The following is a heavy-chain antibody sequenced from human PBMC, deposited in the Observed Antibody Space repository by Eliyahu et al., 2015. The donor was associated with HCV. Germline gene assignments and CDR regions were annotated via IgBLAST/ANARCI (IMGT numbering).Heavy chain of an antibody. J-gene: IGHJ4*02. CDR2: IKSKTEGETI. D-gene: IGHD4-17*01. Sequence: EVQLVESGGGLVKPGGSLRLSCAASGFTFSNAWMSWVRQAPGKGLEWVGRIKSKTEGETIDYAAPVKGRFTISRDDSQNTLYLQMNSLKTEDTAVYYCTTDFFYGDFGAYFDYWGQGTLVTVSS. CDR3: TTDFFYGDFGAYFDY. CDR1: GFTFSNAW. V-gene: IGHV3-15*01.